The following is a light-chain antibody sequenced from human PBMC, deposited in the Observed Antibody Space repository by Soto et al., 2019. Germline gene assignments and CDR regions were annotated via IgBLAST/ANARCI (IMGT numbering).Light chain of an antibody. J-gene: IGKJ1*01. Sequence: DIQMTQSPSTLSASVGDRVTVTCRASQSIRSLLAWYQQKPGKAPKVLIYDASSLGSGVPSRFSGSGSGTEFTLTISSLQPDDFATYYCQHYNSYSDAFGQGTKVDIK. CDR1: QSIRSL. CDR3: QHYNSYSDA. V-gene: IGKV1-5*01. CDR2: DAS.